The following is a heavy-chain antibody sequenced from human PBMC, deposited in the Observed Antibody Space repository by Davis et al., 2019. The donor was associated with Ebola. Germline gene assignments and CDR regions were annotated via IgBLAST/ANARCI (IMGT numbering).Heavy chain of an antibody. CDR3: ARGYTYYFDY. V-gene: IGHV4-34*01. J-gene: IGHJ4*02. Sequence: PSETLSLTCAVYGGSFSGYYWSWIRQPPGKGLEWIGEINHSGSTNYNPSLKSRVTISVDRSKNQFSLKLSSVTAADTAVYYCARGYTYYFDYWGQGTLVTVSS. CDR1: GGSFSGYY. D-gene: IGHD4-11*01. CDR2: INHSGST.